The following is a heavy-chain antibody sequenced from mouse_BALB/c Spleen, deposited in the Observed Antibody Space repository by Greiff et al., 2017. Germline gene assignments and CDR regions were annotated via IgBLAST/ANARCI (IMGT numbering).Heavy chain of an antibody. CDR1: GYSITSDYA. V-gene: IGHV3-2*02. CDR3: ARDYRYDGSFYAMDY. Sequence: DVQLVESGPGLVKPSQSLSLTCTVTGYSITSDYAWNWIRQFPGNKLEWMGYISYSGSTSYNPSLKSRISITRDTSKNQFFLQLNSVTTEDTATYYCARDYRYDGSFYAMDYWGQGTSVTVSS. J-gene: IGHJ4*01. D-gene: IGHD2-14*01. CDR2: ISYSGST.